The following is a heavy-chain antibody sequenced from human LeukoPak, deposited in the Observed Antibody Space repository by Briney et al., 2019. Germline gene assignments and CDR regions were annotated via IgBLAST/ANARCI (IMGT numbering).Heavy chain of an antibody. D-gene: IGHD1-1*01. V-gene: IGHV4-30-2*01. CDR3: ARGTERASWFDP. CDR1: GGSISSGGYY. J-gene: IGHJ5*02. Sequence: TLSLTCTVSGGSISSGGYYWSWIRQHPGKGLEWIGYIYHSGSTYYSPSLKSRVTISVDRSKNQFSLKLSSVTAADTAVYYCARGTERASWFDPWGQGTLVTVSS. CDR2: IYHSGST.